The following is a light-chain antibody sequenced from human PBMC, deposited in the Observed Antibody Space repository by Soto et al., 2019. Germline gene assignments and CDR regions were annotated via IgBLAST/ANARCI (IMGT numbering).Light chain of an antibody. CDR2: KAS. V-gene: IGKV1-5*03. CDR3: QHYNTYSP. Sequence: DIPMTQSPSTLSASVGDRVIITCRASQNIGNLLAWYQQKPGTAPNLLIYKASILEDGVPSRFSGSGSGTEFTLTISSLQPDDFATYYCQHYNTYSPFGGGTKVEIK. CDR1: QNIGNL. J-gene: IGKJ4*02.